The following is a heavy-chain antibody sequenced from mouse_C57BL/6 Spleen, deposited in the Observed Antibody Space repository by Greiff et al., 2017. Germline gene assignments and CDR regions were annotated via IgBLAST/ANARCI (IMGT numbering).Heavy chain of an antibody. J-gene: IGHJ2*01. CDR1: GYTFTSYW. CDR2: INPSNGGT. V-gene: IGHV1-53*01. Sequence: QVQLQQPGTELVKPGASGYTFTSYWMHWVKQRPGQGLEWIGNINPSNGGTNYNEKFKSKATLTVDKSSSTAYMQLSSLTSEDSAVYYCATDDYDYWGQGTTLTVSS. D-gene: IGHD2-4*01. CDR3: ATDDYDY.